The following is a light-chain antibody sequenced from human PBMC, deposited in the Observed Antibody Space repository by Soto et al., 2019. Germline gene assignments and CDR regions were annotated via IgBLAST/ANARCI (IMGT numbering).Light chain of an antibody. J-gene: IGKJ1*01. CDR1: QGISNY. V-gene: IGKV1-27*01. CDR2: AAS. Sequence: DIQMTQSPSSLSTSVGDRVTITCRASQGISNYLAWYQQKPGKVPKLLIYAASTLQSGVPSRFSGSGSGTDFTLTINSLQPEDVATYYCQKYNSAPWTFSQGTKVAIK. CDR3: QKYNSAPWT.